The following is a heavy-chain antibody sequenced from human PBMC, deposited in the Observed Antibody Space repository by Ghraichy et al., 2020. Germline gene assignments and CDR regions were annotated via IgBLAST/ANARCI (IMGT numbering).Heavy chain of an antibody. Sequence: SETLSLTCTVSGGSISSGSYYWSWIRQPAGKGLEWIGRIYTSGSTNYNPSLKSRVTISVDTSKNQFSLKLSSVTAADTAVYYCARRGTFYDIFPGDAFDIWGQGTMVTVSS. J-gene: IGHJ3*02. V-gene: IGHV4-61*02. CDR1: GGSISSGSYY. D-gene: IGHD3-9*01. CDR2: IYTSGST. CDR3: ARRGTFYDIFPGDAFDI.